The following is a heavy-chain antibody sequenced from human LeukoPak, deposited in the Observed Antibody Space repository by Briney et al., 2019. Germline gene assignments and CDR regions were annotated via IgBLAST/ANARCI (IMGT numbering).Heavy chain of an antibody. CDR1: GGSFSGYY. V-gene: IGHV4-34*01. J-gene: IGHJ4*02. Sequence: SETLSLTCAVYGGSFSGYYWSWIRQPPGKGLEWIGEINHSGSTNYNPSLKSRVTISVDTSKNQFSLKLSSVTAADTAVYYCGHQTWVIVDFWGQGTLVTVS. D-gene: IGHD3-16*02. CDR2: INHSGST. CDR3: GHQTWVIVDF.